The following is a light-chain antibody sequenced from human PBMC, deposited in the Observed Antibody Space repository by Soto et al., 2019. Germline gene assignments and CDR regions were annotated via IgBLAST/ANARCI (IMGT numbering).Light chain of an antibody. CDR1: QAVPNN. CDR3: QQYNSYPWT. Sequence: DIHLTQSPSFLSASVGDRVTITCRPSQAVPNNMAWYQQKPGKAPKLLIYDASSLESGVPSRFSGSGSGTEFTLTISSLQPDDFATYYCQQYNSYPWTFGQGTKVDIK. J-gene: IGKJ1*01. V-gene: IGKV1-9*01. CDR2: DAS.